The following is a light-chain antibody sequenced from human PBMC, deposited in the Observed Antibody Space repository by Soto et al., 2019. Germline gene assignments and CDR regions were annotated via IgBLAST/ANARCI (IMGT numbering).Light chain of an antibody. J-gene: IGKJ5*01. CDR3: QKYNSAPLT. V-gene: IGKV1-27*01. Sequence: DIKMTQSPSSLSASVGDRVTITCRASPGIINYLAWYQQKPGKVPKLLIYAASTLQSGVPSRFSGSGSGTEFTLTISSLQPEDVATYYCQKYNSAPLTFGQGTRLEI. CDR1: PGIINY. CDR2: AAS.